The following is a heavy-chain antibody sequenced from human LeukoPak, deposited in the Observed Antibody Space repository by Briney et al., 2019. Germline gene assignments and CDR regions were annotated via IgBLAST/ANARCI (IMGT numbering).Heavy chain of an antibody. V-gene: IGHV1-46*01. CDR2: INPSGGST. J-gene: IGHJ4*02. CDR3: ARDSGRSDSSGLDDY. CDR1: GYTFTSYY. D-gene: IGHD3-22*01. Sequence: ASVKVSCKASGYTFTSYYMRWVRQAPGQGLEWMGIINPSGGSTSYAQKFQGRVTMTRDTSTSTVYMELSSLRSEDTAVYYCARDSGRSDSSGLDDYWGQGTLVTVSS.